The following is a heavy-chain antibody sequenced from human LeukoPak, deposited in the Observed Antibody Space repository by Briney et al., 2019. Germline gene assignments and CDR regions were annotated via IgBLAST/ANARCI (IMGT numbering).Heavy chain of an antibody. V-gene: IGHV3-7*05. J-gene: IGHJ3*02. CDR3: ARDGGGDIVVAFAFDI. CDR2: INQDGSEK. Sequence: GGSLRLSCAASGFTFSNYWMSWVRQAPGKGLEWVAHINQDGSEKYYVDSVKGRFTISRDNAKNSLYLQMNSPRAEDTAVYYCARDGGGDIVVAFAFDIWGQGTMVTVSS. D-gene: IGHD2-15*01. CDR1: GFTFSNYW.